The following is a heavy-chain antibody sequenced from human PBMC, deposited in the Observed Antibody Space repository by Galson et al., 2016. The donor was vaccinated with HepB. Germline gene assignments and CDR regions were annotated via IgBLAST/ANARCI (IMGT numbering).Heavy chain of an antibody. J-gene: IGHJ4*02. V-gene: IGHV5-51*01. CDR1: GYSFTTHW. CDR3: ARSLGSGDYCIFDS. D-gene: IGHD3-10*01. Sequence: QSGAEVKKAGESLKISCKGSGYSFTTHWIGWVRQMPGKGLEWMGIIYPGDSDTRYRPSFQGQVTISVDKSISTVYLQWSSLKASDTAIYYCARSLGSGDYCIFDSWGQGTLVTVSS. CDR2: IYPGDSDT.